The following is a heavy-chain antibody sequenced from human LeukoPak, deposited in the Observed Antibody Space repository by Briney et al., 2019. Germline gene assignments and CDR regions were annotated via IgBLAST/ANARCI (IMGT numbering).Heavy chain of an antibody. Sequence: GASVKVSCKASGYTFTGYYLHWVRQAPGQGLEWMGCVNPNSGDTNYAQKFQGSVTMTRDTSISTVYMELSRLRSDDTAMYYCARGVYPYYFDYWGQGTLVTVSS. CDR1: GYTFTGYY. D-gene: IGHD3-16*01. J-gene: IGHJ4*02. CDR2: VNPNSGDT. CDR3: ARGVYPYYFDY. V-gene: IGHV1-2*02.